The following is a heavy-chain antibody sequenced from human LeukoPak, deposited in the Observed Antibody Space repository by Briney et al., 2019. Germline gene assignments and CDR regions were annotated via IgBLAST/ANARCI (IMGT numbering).Heavy chain of an antibody. V-gene: IGHV4-4*07. D-gene: IGHD3-22*01. Sequence: SETLSLTCTVSGGSISSYYWSWLRQPAGKGLEWIGRIYTSGSTNYNPSLKSRVTMSVDTSKNQFSLKLSSVTAADTAVYYCARDPGSSSYYDSSGYLGGDYWGQGTLVTVSS. J-gene: IGHJ4*02. CDR1: GGSISSYY. CDR2: IYTSGST. CDR3: ARDPGSSSYYDSSGYLGGDY.